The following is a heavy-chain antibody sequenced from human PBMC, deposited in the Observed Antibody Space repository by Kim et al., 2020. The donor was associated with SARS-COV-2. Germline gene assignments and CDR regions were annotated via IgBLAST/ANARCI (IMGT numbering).Heavy chain of an antibody. CDR1: GLTVGGNY. J-gene: IGHJ4*02. Sequence: GGSLRLSCAASGLTVGGNYMSWVRQAPGKGLEWVSVIYSGGSTFYADSVKGRFTISRDNSKNTLYLQMNSLRVEDTAVYFCARDRGGTGAVVDYWGPGTLVTLSS. D-gene: IGHD3-10*01. CDR2: IYSGGST. CDR3: ARDRGGTGAVVDY. V-gene: IGHV3-53*01.